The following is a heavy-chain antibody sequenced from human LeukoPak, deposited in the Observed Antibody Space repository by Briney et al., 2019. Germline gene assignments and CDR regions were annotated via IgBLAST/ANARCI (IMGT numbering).Heavy chain of an antibody. V-gene: IGHV3-74*01. D-gene: IGHD3-10*01. CDR3: ARGSSPRRFDY. CDR1: GFTFSSYW. CDR2: INSGGSGT. J-gene: IGHJ4*02. Sequence: PGGSLRLSCAASGFTFSSYWMHWVRQAPGKGLVWVSRINSGGSGTSYADSVKGRFTISRDNAKNTLYLQMNSLRAEDTAVYYCARGSSPRRFDYWGQGTLVTVSS.